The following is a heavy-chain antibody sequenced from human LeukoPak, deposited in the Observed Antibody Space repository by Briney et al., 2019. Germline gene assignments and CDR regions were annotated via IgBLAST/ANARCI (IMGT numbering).Heavy chain of an antibody. CDR1: GYTFTSYY. CDR2: INPSGGST. J-gene: IGHJ4*02. V-gene: IGHV1-46*01. D-gene: IGHD3-10*01. Sequence: GASVKVSCKASGYTFTSYYMHWVRQAPGQGLEWMGIINPSGGSTSYAQKFQGRVTMTRDTSKSTVYMELSSLRSEDTAVYYCARGRVLLWFGGQDDGYDYWGQGTLVTVSS. CDR3: ARGRVLLWFGGQDDGYDY.